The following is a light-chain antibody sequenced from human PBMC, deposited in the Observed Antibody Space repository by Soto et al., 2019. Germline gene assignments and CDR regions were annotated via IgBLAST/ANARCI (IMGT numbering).Light chain of an antibody. Sequence: ERVMTQYPATLSVSPGERATLSCRASQSVSSDLAWYQQKPDQAPRLLIYDASTRATGVPARFSGSGSGTEFTLTISSLQPEAFALYYCQQYNDWPLTFGGGTKVEIK. J-gene: IGKJ4*01. V-gene: IGKV3-15*01. CDR1: QSVSSD. CDR3: QQYNDWPLT. CDR2: DAS.